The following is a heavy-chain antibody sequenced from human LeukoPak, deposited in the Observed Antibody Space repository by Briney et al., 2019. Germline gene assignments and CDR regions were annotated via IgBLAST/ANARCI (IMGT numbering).Heavy chain of an antibody. Sequence: TSETLSLTCTVSGGSISSNYWSWIRQPPGKGLEWIGYIYYTGSTNYNPSLKSRVTISVDTSKNQFSLRLSSLTAADTAVYHCARHGSSSWTKSDYWGQGTLVTVSS. CDR3: ARHGSSSWTKSDY. V-gene: IGHV4-59*08. D-gene: IGHD6-13*01. CDR2: IYYTGST. CDR1: GGSISSNY. J-gene: IGHJ4*02.